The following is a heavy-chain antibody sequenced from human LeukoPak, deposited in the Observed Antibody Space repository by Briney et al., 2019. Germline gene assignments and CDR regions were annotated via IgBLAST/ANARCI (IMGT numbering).Heavy chain of an antibody. Sequence: GGSLRLSCAASGFTFDNYAMSWLRQTPGKGPEWVSAITDGGGDTYHADSVKGRFTISRDNSKSTLYMQMYSLRVEDTAIYYCAKGSAAARPYYFDYWGQGALVTVSS. CDR1: GFTFDNYA. CDR3: AKGSAAARPYYFDY. J-gene: IGHJ4*02. V-gene: IGHV3-23*01. D-gene: IGHD6-13*01. CDR2: ITDGGGDT.